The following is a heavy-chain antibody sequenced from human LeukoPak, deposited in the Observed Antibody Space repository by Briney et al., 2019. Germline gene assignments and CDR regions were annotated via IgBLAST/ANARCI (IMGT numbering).Heavy chain of an antibody. CDR3: ARDPRI. V-gene: IGHV3-7*04. Sequence: PGGSLRLSCAASGFTFRSYWMSWVRQVPGKGLEWLANIRQDGSEKYYVDSVKGRFTISRDNAKNSLYLEMNSLRVGDTAVYYCARDPRIWGQGTMVTVSS. CDR1: GFTFRSYW. J-gene: IGHJ3*02. CDR2: IRQDGSEK.